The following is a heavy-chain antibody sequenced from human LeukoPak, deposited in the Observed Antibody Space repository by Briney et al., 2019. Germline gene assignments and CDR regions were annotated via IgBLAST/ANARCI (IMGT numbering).Heavy chain of an antibody. J-gene: IGHJ6*02. CDR3: ARAPIRRKYGGRSNYYGMDV. CDR1: GYTFTSYD. D-gene: IGHD2-2*01. V-gene: IGHV1-8*01. Sequence: ASVKVSCKASGYTFTSYDINWVRQAPGQGLEWMGWMNPNSGNTGYAQKFQGRVAMTRNTSISTPYMELSSVRSEDTAVSYCARAPIRRKYGGRSNYYGMDVWGQGTTVTVSS. CDR2: MNPNSGNT.